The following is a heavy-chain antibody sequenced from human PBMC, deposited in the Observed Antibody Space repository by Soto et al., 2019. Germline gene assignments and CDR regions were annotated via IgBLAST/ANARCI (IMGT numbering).Heavy chain of an antibody. D-gene: IGHD3-22*01. Sequence: QVQLVESGGSVVQPGRSLRLSCAASGFTFSSYGMHWVRQAPGKGLEWVTVISYDGSNKYYADSVKGRFTISRDNSKNTLYLQMNSLRAEDTAVYYCAKGNTSGYYSPFDYWGQGTLVTVSS. CDR3: AKGNTSGYYSPFDY. V-gene: IGHV3-30*18. J-gene: IGHJ4*02. CDR1: GFTFSSYG. CDR2: ISYDGSNK.